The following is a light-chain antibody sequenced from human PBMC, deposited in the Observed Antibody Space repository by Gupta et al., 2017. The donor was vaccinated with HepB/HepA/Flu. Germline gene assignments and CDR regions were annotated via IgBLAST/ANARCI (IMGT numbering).Light chain of an antibody. CDR1: KLGDKY. CDR3: QAWDSSTVV. V-gene: IGLV3-1*01. J-gene: IGLJ2*01. CDR2: QDR. Sequence: SYELTQPPSVSVSPGQTASITCSGEKLGDKYASWYQQKPGQSPVLVIYQDRKRPSGIPERFSGSNSGNTATLTISGTQAMDEADYYCQAWDSSTVVFGGGTNLTVL.